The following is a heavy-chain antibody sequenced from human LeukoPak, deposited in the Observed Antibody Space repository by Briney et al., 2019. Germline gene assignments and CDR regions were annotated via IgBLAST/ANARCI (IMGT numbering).Heavy chain of an antibody. CDR2: IKQDGSEK. Sequence: GGSLRLSCAASGFTFSSYWMSWVRQAPGKGLEWVANIKQDGSEKYYVDSVKGRFTISRDNAKNSLYLQMNSLRAEDTAVYYCARYFASSGYYWEVYYGMDVWGQGTTVTVS. D-gene: IGHD3-22*01. J-gene: IGHJ6*02. V-gene: IGHV3-7*03. CDR3: ARYFASSGYYWEVYYGMDV. CDR1: GFTFSSYW.